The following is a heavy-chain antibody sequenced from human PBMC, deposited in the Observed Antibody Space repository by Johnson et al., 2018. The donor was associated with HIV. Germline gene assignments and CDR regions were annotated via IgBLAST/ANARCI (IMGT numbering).Heavy chain of an antibody. CDR2: LYTGGST. D-gene: IGHD3-16*01. Sequence: VQLVESGGDLVQPGGSLRLSCAASGFSVSTNYMYWVRQAPGKGLEWVSVLYTGGSTFYADSVKGRFTISRDNSKNTLYLQMNSLRAEDTAVYYCAKCIWGSSLIDAFDFWGQGTVVTVSS. V-gene: IGHV3-66*01. J-gene: IGHJ3*01. CDR3: AKCIWGSSLIDAFDF. CDR1: GFSVSTNY.